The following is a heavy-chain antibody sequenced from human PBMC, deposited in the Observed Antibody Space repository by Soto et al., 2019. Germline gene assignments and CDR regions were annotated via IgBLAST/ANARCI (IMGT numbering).Heavy chain of an antibody. D-gene: IGHD3-22*01. CDR1: EFTFSNYA. CDR2: ISDNGGTT. V-gene: IGHV3-23*01. Sequence: HPGGSLRLSCAASEFTFSNYAMSWVHQAPGKGLEWVSSISDNGGTTYYADSVKGRFTISRDNSKNTLYLQMNSLRAEDTAVYYCAKYPDQPIVYFDYRAQGTQVPVSS. CDR3: AKYPDQPIVYFDY. J-gene: IGHJ4*01.